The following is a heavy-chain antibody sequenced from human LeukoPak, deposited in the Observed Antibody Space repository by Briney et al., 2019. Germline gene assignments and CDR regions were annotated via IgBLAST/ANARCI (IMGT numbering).Heavy chain of an antibody. CDR3: ARISGYDFHYSVDY. CDR2: ISGSGGST. Sequence: GGSLRLSCAASGFTFSSYAISWVRQAPGKGLEWVSAISGSGGSTGYADSVKGRFTMSRDNAKKSLYLQMNSLRAEDTALYYCARISGYDFHYSVDYWGQGTLVTVSS. CDR1: GFTFSSYA. D-gene: IGHD5-12*01. J-gene: IGHJ4*02. V-gene: IGHV3-23*01.